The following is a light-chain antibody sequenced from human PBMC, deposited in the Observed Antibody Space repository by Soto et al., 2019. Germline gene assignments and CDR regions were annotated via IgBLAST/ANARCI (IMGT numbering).Light chain of an antibody. CDR1: QTISSW. V-gene: IGKV1-5*03. CDR3: QQSYSTPPT. Sequence: DIQMTQAPSGLCRPLGDRLTITCRASQTISSWLAWYQQKPGKAPKLLIYKASTLKSGVPSRFSGSGSGTDFTLTISSLQPEDFATYYCQQSYSTPPTFGGGTKVDIK. J-gene: IGKJ4*01. CDR2: KAS.